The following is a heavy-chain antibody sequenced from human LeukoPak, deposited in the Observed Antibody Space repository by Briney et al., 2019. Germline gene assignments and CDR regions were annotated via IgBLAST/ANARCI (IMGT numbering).Heavy chain of an antibody. CDR2: ISTSSSYI. CDR3: ARGSGAL. Sequence: GGSLRLSCAASGFTFSTYTMDWVRQAPGKGLEWVSSISTSSSYIYYADSVKGRFTISRDNAKNSLYLQMNSLRVEDTAVYYCARGSGALWGQGTLVTVSS. V-gene: IGHV3-21*01. J-gene: IGHJ4*02. CDR1: GFTFSTYT. D-gene: IGHD7-27*01.